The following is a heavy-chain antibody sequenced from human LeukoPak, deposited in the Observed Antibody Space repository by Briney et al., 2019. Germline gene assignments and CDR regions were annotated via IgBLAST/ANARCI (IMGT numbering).Heavy chain of an antibody. J-gene: IGHJ6*02. D-gene: IGHD5-12*01. Sequence: ASVTVSCTASGYTFTGYYMHWVRQAPGQGLEWMGWINPNSGGTNYAQKFQGRVTITRDTSISTAYMELSRLRSDDTAVYYCARVRGGYSGYDRLIYYYGMDVWGQGTTVTVSS. CDR2: INPNSGGT. CDR3: ARVRGGYSGYDRLIYYYGMDV. CDR1: GYTFTGYY. V-gene: IGHV1-2*02.